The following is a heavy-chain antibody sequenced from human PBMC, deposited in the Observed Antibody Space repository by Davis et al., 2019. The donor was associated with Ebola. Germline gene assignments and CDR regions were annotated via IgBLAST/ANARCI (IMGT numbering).Heavy chain of an antibody. CDR1: GYAFTSYG. V-gene: IGHV1-18*01. J-gene: IGHJ4*02. D-gene: IGHD3-22*01. CDR2: ISAYNGNT. Sequence: ASVKVSCKASGYAFTSYGISWVRQAPGQGLEWMGWISAYNGNTNYAQKLQGRVTMTTDTSTSTAYMELRSLRSDDTAVYYCARDLLLYYYDSSGYYLDYWGQGTLVTVSS. CDR3: ARDLLLYYYDSSGYYLDY.